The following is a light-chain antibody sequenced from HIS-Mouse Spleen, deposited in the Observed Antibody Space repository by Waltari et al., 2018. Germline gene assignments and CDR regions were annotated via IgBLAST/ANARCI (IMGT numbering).Light chain of an antibody. J-gene: IGKJ3*01. Sequence: DIVMTQSPDSLAVSLGARATINCKSSQSVLYSSNNKNYLAWYQQKPGQPPKLLIYWASTRESGVPDRFSGSGSGTDFTLTISSLQAEDVAVYYCQQYYSTPPFGPGTKVDIK. CDR2: WAS. V-gene: IGKV4-1*01. CDR1: QSVLYSSNNKNY. CDR3: QQYYSTPP.